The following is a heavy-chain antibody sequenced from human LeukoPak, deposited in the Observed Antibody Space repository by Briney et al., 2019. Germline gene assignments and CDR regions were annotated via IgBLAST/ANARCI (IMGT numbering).Heavy chain of an antibody. CDR3: AKGFIDEYAFDI. Sequence: GASVKVSCKASGGTVSSYSISWVGRPPGQGREWMGRIIPIFGTANYAQKFQGRVTITPDKSTSTAYMELSSLRSEDTAVYYCAKGFIDEYAFDIWGQGTMVSVSS. V-gene: IGHV1-69*06. CDR2: IIPIFGTA. J-gene: IGHJ3*02. D-gene: IGHD3-16*02. CDR1: GGTVSSYS.